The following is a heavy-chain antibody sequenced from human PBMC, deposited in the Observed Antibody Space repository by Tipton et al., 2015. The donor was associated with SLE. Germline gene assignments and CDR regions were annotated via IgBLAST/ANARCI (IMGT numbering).Heavy chain of an antibody. D-gene: IGHD3-3*01. Sequence: TLSLTCTVSGGSISSSSYYWGWIRQPPGKGLEWIGSIYYSGSTYYNPSLKSRVTISVDTSKNQFSLKLSSVTAADTAVYYCARDSRPIRVVGYYFDYWGQGTLVTVSS. CDR2: IYYSGST. V-gene: IGHV4-39*07. J-gene: IGHJ4*02. CDR3: ARDSRPIRVVGYYFDY. CDR1: GGSISSSSYY.